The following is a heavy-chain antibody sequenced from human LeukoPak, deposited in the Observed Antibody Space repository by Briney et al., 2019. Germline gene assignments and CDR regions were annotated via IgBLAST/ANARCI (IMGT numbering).Heavy chain of an antibody. CDR3: AKSGQGMDV. CDR2: ISYDGSNK. Sequence: GGSLRLSCAASGFTFYDYGMHWVRQAPGKGLEWVAVISYDGSNKYYADSVKGRFTISRDNSKNTLYLQMNSLRAEDTAVYYCAKSGQGMDVWGQGTTVTVSS. V-gene: IGHV3-30*18. D-gene: IGHD6-25*01. J-gene: IGHJ6*02. CDR1: GFTFYDYG.